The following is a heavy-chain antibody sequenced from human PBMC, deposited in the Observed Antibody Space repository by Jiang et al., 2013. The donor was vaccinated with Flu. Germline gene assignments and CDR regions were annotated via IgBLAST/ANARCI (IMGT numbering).Heavy chain of an antibody. D-gene: IGHD3-16*01. J-gene: IGHJ3*02. CDR2: IYYSGNT. CDR1: GGSVSSGNYY. CDR3: ASGYLWHAFDI. V-gene: IGHV4-61*01. Sequence: GSGLVKPSETLSLTCTVSGGSVSSGNYYWSWIRQPPGKGLEWLGYIYYSGNTNYNPSLKSRATISVDTSKNQFSLKLSFATAADTAIYYCASGYLWHAFDIWGQGTMVSVSS.